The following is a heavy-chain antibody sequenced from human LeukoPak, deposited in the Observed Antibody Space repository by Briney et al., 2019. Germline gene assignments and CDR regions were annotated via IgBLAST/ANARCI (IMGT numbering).Heavy chain of an antibody. D-gene: IGHD4-17*01. CDR1: GFTFSTYA. CDR2: ISSSEGDT. CDR3: ARDYGGIDY. Sequence: PGGSLRLSCAASGFTFSTYAMSWVRQAPGKGLEWVSTISSSEGDTYYADSVKGRFTISRDNAKNSLYLQMNSLRAEDTAVYYCARDYGGIDYWGQGTLVTVSS. J-gene: IGHJ4*02. V-gene: IGHV3-23*01.